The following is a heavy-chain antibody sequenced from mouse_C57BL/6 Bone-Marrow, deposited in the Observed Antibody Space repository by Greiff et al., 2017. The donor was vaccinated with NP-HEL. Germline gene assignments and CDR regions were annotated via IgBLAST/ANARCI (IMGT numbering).Heavy chain of an antibody. D-gene: IGHD1-1*01. CDR2: IYPRDGST. V-gene: IGHV1-85*01. CDR1: GYTFTSYD. J-gene: IGHJ2*01. CDR3: ARSGIFGITTVVFDY. Sequence: VQLVESGPELVKPGASVKLSCKASGYTFTSYDIHWVKQRPGQGLEWIGWIYPRDGSTKYNEKFKGKATLTVDTSSSTAYMEIHSLTSEDSAGYFCARSGIFGITTVVFDYGGQGTTRTVSA.